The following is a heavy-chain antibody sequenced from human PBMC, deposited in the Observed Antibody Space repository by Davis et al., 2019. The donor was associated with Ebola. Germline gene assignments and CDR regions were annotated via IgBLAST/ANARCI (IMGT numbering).Heavy chain of an antibody. J-gene: IGHJ6*04. CDR2: IQHVGSEK. V-gene: IGHV3-7*01. CDR3: ARDWAGLDV. Sequence: ESPKTPCAASGFTLRTYYITWVRPAPRQGLEWVATIQHVGSEKYYVDSVKGRFTSSRDNAKNSLYLQMNSLRVEDTAVYYCARDWAGLDVWGKGTTVTVSS. CDR1: GFTLRTYY. D-gene: IGHD3-16*01.